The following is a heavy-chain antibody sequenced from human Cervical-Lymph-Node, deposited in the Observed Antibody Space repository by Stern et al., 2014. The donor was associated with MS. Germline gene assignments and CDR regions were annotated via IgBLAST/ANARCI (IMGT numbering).Heavy chain of an antibody. CDR2: ISNNSTHT. D-gene: IGHD4-17*01. CDR1: GFTFSHYS. Sequence: EVQLVQSGGGLVKPGESLRLSCDASGFTFSHYSIKWVRQAPGKGLEWLSSISNNSTHTYYADSVEGRFTISRDSAKDSVSLHMVSLRAEDTAVYYCARARVGDYARSPHLDSWGQGTLVTVSS. V-gene: IGHV3-21*01. J-gene: IGHJ4*02. CDR3: ARARVGDYARSPHLDS.